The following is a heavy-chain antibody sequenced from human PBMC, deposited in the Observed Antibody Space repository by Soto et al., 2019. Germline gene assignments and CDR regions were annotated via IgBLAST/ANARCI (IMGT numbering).Heavy chain of an antibody. D-gene: IGHD2-2*01. V-gene: IGHV1-2*02. CDR2: INPNSGGT. J-gene: IGHJ5*02. CDR1: GYTFTGYY. Sequence: ASVKVSCKASGYTFTGYYMHWVRQAPEQGLEWMGWINPNSGGTNYAQKFQGRVTMTRDTSISTAYMELSRLRSDDTAVYYCARVSVYGLGYCSSTSCPGWFDPWGQGTLVTVSS. CDR3: ARVSVYGLGYCSSTSCPGWFDP.